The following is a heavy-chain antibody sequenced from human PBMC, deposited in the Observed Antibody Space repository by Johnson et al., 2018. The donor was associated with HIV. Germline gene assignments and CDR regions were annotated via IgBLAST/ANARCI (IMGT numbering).Heavy chain of an antibody. J-gene: IGHJ3*02. D-gene: IGHD3-3*01. CDR2: IWYDGSNK. CDR3: AKDTREWLLPHDAFDI. CDR1: GLTFSSYG. Sequence: QVQLVESGGGVVQPGRSLRLSCAASGLTFSSYGMHWVRQAPGKGLEWVAVIWYDGSNKYYADSVKGRFTISRDNSKNTLYLQMNNLRAEDTAVYYCAKDTREWLLPHDAFDIWGQGTMVTVSS. V-gene: IGHV3-33*06.